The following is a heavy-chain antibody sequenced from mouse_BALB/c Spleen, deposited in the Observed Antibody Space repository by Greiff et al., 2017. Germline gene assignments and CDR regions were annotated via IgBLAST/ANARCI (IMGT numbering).Heavy chain of an antibody. CDR2: ISSGGSYT. D-gene: IGHD4-1*01. J-gene: IGHJ2*01. CDR1: GFTFSSYG. Sequence: VQLKESGGDLVKPGGSLKLSCAASGFTFSSYGMSWVRQTPDKRLEWVATISSGGSYTYYPDSVKGRFTISRDNAKNTLYLQMSSLKSEDTAMYYCARDWEYYFDYWGQGTTLTVSS. V-gene: IGHV5-6*01. CDR3: ARDWEYYFDY.